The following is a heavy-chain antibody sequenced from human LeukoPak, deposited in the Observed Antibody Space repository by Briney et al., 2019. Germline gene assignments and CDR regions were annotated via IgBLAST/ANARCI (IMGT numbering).Heavy chain of an antibody. Sequence: SETLSLTCTVSGGSISSYYWSWIRQPPGKGREWIGYIYYSGSTNYNPSLKSRVTISVDTSKNQISLKLSSVTAADTAVYYCARGGRGWVSYWGQGTLVTVSS. CDR2: IYYSGST. D-gene: IGHD6-19*01. V-gene: IGHV4-59*08. J-gene: IGHJ4*02. CDR1: GGSISSYY. CDR3: ARGGRGWVSY.